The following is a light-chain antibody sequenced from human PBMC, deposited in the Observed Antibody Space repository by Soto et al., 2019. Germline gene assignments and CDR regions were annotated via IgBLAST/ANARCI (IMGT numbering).Light chain of an antibody. CDR3: RHHNDYPPFT. V-gene: IGKV1-9*01. CDR2: GTF. CDR1: QDIKTY. Sequence: IQLTQSPSSLSASVGDRVSITCRASQDIKTYLAWYQQKEGKAPKLLISGTFTLQSGVPSRFNGSGSGTEFPLTISRLQPEDFATYFFRHHNDYPPFTFGPGTKVD. J-gene: IGKJ3*01.